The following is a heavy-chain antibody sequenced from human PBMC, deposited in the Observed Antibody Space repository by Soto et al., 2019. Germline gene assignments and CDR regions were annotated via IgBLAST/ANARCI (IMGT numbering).Heavy chain of an antibody. V-gene: IGHV3-23*01. CDR2: ISGSGGST. CDR3: AKSWYYDFWSGYYWLDP. D-gene: IGHD3-3*01. CDR1: GFTFSSYA. Sequence: GGSLRLSCAASGFTFSSYAMSWVRQAPGKGLEWVSAISGSGGSTYYADSVKGRFTISRDNSKNTLYLQMNSLRAEDTAVYYCAKSWYYDFWSGYYWLDPWGQGTLVTVSS. J-gene: IGHJ5*02.